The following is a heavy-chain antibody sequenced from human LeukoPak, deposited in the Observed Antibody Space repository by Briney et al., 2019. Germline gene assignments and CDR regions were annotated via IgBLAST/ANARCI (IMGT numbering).Heavy chain of an antibody. D-gene: IGHD3-22*01. Sequence: PGGPLRLSCAASGFTFSSYWMHWVRQAPGKGLVWVSRINSDGSSTSYADSVKGRFTISRDNAKNTLYLQMNSLRAEDTAVYYCARGHSSGWLRYFDYWGRGTLVTVSP. CDR3: ARGHSSGWLRYFDY. V-gene: IGHV3-74*01. CDR1: GFTFSSYW. CDR2: INSDGSST. J-gene: IGHJ4*02.